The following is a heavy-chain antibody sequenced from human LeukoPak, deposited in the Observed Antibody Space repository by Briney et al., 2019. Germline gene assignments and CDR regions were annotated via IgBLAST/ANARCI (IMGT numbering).Heavy chain of an antibody. J-gene: IGHJ4*02. CDR1: GGSISSYY. D-gene: IGHD1-26*01. CDR3: ARVTVGRLDY. Sequence: SETLSLTCTVSGGSISSYYWSWIRQPPGKGLEWIGYIYYSGSTNYNPSLKNRVTISVDTSKNQFSLKQSSVTAADTAVYYCARVTVGRLDYWGQGTLVTVSS. CDR2: IYYSGST. V-gene: IGHV4-59*01.